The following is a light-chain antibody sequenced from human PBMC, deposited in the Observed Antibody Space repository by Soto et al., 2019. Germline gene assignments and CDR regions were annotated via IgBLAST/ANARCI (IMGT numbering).Light chain of an antibody. J-gene: IGKJ1*01. Sequence: DIQMTQSPSSLSASVGDRVTITCRASPNTINYLNWYQQKPGKAPNLLIYVASSLQSGVPSRFSGSGSTTDFTLTIISLQPEDLATYYRQQSHKHPRTFGQGTKVEIK. CDR1: PNTINY. CDR3: QQSHKHPRT. V-gene: IGKV1-39*01. CDR2: VAS.